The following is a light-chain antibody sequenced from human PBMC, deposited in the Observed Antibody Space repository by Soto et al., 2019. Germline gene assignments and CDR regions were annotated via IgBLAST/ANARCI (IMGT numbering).Light chain of an antibody. Sequence: DIVMTQSPDSLAVSLGERATINCKSSQSVFYSSNNRNYVAWYQQKPGQPPKLLIYWASTRESGVPDRFSGSGSETDFTLTISSLQAEDVAVYYCQQYYSNHPAFTFGGGTKVAIK. J-gene: IGKJ4*01. CDR3: QQYYSNHPAFT. CDR1: QSVFYSSNNRNY. CDR2: WAS. V-gene: IGKV4-1*01.